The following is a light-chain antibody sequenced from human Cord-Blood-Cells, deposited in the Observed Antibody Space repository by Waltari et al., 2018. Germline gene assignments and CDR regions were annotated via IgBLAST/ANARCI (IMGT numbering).Light chain of an antibody. V-gene: IGKV1-39*01. CDR3: QQSYSTPLT. CDR1: QSISSY. CDR2: AAS. Sequence: DIQMTQSPSSLSASVGDRVTITCRASQSISSYLNWYQQKPEKAPKLLIYAASSLQSGVPARFSCSGSGTDFTLPISSLQPEDCATYYWQQSYSTPLTCGGGTKGEIK. J-gene: IGKJ4*01.